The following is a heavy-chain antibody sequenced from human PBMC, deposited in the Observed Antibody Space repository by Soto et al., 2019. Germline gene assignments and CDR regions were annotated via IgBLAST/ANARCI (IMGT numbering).Heavy chain of an antibody. D-gene: IGHD2-2*01. CDR2: IDPSDSYT. CDR3: ARDSALGYRSSTSCKTGMDV. Sequence: GESLKISCKGSGYSFTSYWISWVRQMPGKGLEWMGRIDPSDSYTNYSPSFQGHVTISADKSISTAYLQWSSLKASDTAMYYCARDSALGYRSSTSCKTGMDVWGQGTTVTVSS. CDR1: GYSFTSYW. J-gene: IGHJ6*02. V-gene: IGHV5-10-1*01.